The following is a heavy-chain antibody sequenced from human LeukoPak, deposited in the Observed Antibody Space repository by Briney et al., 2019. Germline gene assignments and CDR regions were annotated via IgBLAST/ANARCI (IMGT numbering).Heavy chain of an antibody. J-gene: IGHJ4*02. CDR3: ASRKKGMATAGFDY. CDR1: GYSFTSYW. D-gene: IGHD5-24*01. Sequence: GESLKISCKGSGYSFTSYWIGWVRQMPGKGLEWMGIIYPGDSDTRYSPSFQGQVTISAEKSIGTVYLQWSSLKASDTALYYCASRKKGMATAGFDYWGQGTLVTVSS. CDR2: IYPGDSDT. V-gene: IGHV5-51*01.